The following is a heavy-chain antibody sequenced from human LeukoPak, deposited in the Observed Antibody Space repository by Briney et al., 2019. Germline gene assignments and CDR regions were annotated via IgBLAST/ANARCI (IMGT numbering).Heavy chain of an antibody. V-gene: IGHV4-59*01. J-gene: IGHJ5*01. D-gene: IGHD4-23*01. Sequence: PSETLSLTCTISGGSISTFYWNWIRQPPGKGLEWIGYSHYSGNTNYSPSLKSRVTISLDTSRNHFSLKLNSVTAADTALYFCARSDYGGALESWGQGTLVTVSS. CDR1: GGSISTFY. CDR2: SHYSGNT. CDR3: ARSDYGGALES.